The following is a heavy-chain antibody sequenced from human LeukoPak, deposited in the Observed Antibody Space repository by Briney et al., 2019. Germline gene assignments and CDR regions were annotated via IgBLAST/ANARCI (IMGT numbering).Heavy chain of an antibody. D-gene: IGHD3-9*01. J-gene: IGHJ4*02. CDR2: IYYSGST. Sequence: SETLSLTCTVSGGSVSSGCYYWTWIRQPPGKGLEWIGYIYYSGSTNYNPSLKSRVTISVDTSKNRFSLRLSSVTAADTAVYYCARDSPYDILTGTVIWGQGTLVTVSS. CDR1: GGSVSSGCYY. V-gene: IGHV4-61*01. CDR3: ARDSPYDILTGTVI.